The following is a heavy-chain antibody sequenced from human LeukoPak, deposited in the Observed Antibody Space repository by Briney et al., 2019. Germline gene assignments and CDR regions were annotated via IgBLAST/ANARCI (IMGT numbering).Heavy chain of an antibody. CDR2: VSGSGGST. Sequence: PGGSLRLSCAASGFTFSNYDMSWVRQAPGKGLEWVSAVSGSGGSTYYADSVKDRFTVSRDNSKNTLYLQMNSLRAEDTAVYHCAKDKTSGTYFDYWGQGAPVTVSS. D-gene: IGHD1-26*01. J-gene: IGHJ4*02. CDR1: GFTFSNYD. CDR3: AKDKTSGTYFDY. V-gene: IGHV3-23*01.